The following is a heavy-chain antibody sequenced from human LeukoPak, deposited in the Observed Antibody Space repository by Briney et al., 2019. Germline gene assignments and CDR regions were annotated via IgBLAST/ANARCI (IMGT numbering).Heavy chain of an antibody. D-gene: IGHD6-19*01. CDR2: INHSGST. CDR1: GGSFSGYY. J-gene: IGHJ4*02. V-gene: IGHV4-34*01. Sequence: SETLSLTCAVYGGSFSGYYWSWIRQPPGKGLEWIGEINHSGSTNYNPSLKSRVTISVDTSKNQFSLELSSVTAADTAVYYCARGRQWLGRPFDYWGQGTLVTVSS. CDR3: ARGRQWLGRPFDY.